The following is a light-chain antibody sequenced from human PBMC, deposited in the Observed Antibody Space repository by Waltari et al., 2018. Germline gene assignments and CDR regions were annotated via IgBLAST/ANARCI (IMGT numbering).Light chain of an antibody. CDR1: SSNIGNNY. CDR2: DVS. Sequence: QSVLTQPPSVSAAPGQRVTISCSGGSSNIGNNYVSWSRQFPGTAPKLLIYDVSERPAGSPGRFSGSKSGTSATLDITGLQAGDEADYYCGTWDSSLSGAVFGGGTHLTVL. CDR3: GTWDSSLSGAV. J-gene: IGLJ7*01. V-gene: IGLV1-51*01.